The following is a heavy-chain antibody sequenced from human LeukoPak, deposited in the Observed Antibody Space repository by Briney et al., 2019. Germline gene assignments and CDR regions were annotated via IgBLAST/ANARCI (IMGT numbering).Heavy chain of an antibody. D-gene: IGHD6-13*01. Sequence: GGSLRLSCAASGFTFSDYYMSWIRQASGKGLEWVSYISSSGSTIYYADSVKGRFTISRDNAKNSLYLQMNSLRPEDTALYYCAKAKGIAAAGDAFDIWGQGTMVTVSS. CDR2: ISSSGSTI. CDR1: GFTFSDYY. J-gene: IGHJ3*02. V-gene: IGHV3-11*01. CDR3: AKAKGIAAAGDAFDI.